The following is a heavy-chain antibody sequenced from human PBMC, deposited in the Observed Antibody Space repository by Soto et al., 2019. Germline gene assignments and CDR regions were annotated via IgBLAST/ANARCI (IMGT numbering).Heavy chain of an antibody. CDR1: GFTFSDNL. CDR2: LNPDTGNT. CDR3: ARDIQSVGPRANDAFDV. J-gene: IGHJ3*01. V-gene: IGHV1-3*01. Sequence: VQSGAELTKPGASVNISCTASGFTFSDNLINWVRQVPGQGLEWMGWLNPDTGNTRYSETFQGRVTISRHPSASIAYLELSGLENDETPLYFCARDIQSVGPRANDAFDVWGQGTMITVSS. D-gene: IGHD5-18*01.